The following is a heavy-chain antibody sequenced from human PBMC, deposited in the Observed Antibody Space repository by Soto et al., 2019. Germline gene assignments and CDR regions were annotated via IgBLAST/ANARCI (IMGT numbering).Heavy chain of an antibody. CDR3: ARVSRDHWYFDL. V-gene: IGHV3-74*01. Sequence: EAQLVESGGGLVQPGGSLRLACAASGFTFSNYWIHWVRQAPGKGLVWLSRINSDGSTTNYADSLKGRFTISRDNAKDTVYLQMTSLRAEDAAVYFCARVSRDHWYFDLCGRGTLVTVSS. CDR1: GFTFSNYW. J-gene: IGHJ2*01. CDR2: INSDGSTT.